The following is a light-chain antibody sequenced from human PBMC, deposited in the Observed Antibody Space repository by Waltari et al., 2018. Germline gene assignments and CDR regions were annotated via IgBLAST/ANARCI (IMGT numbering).Light chain of an antibody. J-gene: IGLJ1*01. CDR1: TSDIGYYQY. CDR3: SSYSISSNYFV. CDR2: DVS. Sequence: QSALTQPASVSGSPGQSITISCTGTTSDIGYYQYVSWYQQPPGKAPKLIIYDVSHRPSGVSDRFSGSKSGNTASLTISGLRAEDEADYHCSSYSISSNYFVFGTGTTVTVL. V-gene: IGLV2-14*03.